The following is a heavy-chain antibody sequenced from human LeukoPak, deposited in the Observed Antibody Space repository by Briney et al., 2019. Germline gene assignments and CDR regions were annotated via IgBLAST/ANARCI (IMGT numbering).Heavy chain of an antibody. CDR2: INHSGST. Sequence: KPSETLSLTCAVYGLSFSGYYWSWIRQPPGKGLEWIGEINHSGSTNYNPSLKSRVTIAVDTSKNQFSLKLSSVTAADTAVYYCARGLGYSYGHRLLDYWGQGTLVTVSS. D-gene: IGHD5-18*01. CDR1: GLSFSGYY. J-gene: IGHJ4*02. CDR3: ARGLGYSYGHRLLDY. V-gene: IGHV4-34*01.